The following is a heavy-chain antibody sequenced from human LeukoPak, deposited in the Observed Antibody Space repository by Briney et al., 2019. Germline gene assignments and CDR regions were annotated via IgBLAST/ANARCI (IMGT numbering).Heavy chain of an antibody. V-gene: IGHV4-59*08. J-gene: IGHJ3*01. CDR1: GVSISSYY. CDR2: IYYSGST. Sequence: SETLSLTCTVSGVSISSYYWSWTRQPPGKGLEWIGYIYYSGSTNYNPSLKSRVTISLDTSKNQFSLKLSSVTAADTAVCYCARHDGSSWYYAFDVWGQGTMVTVSS. D-gene: IGHD6-13*01. CDR3: ARHDGSSWYYAFDV.